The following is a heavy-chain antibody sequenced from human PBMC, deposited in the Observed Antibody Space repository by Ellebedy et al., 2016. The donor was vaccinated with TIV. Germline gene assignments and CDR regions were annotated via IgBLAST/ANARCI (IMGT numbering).Heavy chain of an antibody. CDR1: GFTFSSYE. Sequence: GESLKISCAASGFTFSSYEMNWVRQAPGKGLEWVSYISSSGSTIYYADSVKGRFIISRDNSKNTLYLQLNSLRADDTAVYFCAVRPSCTSSSCYEGWFDPWGQGTLVTVSS. V-gene: IGHV3-48*03. D-gene: IGHD2-2*01. CDR3: AVRPSCTSSSCYEGWFDP. CDR2: ISSSGSTI. J-gene: IGHJ5*02.